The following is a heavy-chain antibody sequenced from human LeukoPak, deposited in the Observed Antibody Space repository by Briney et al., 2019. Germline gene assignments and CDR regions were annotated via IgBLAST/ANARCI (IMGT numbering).Heavy chain of an antibody. CDR3: GLSMVRALSPDY. J-gene: IGHJ4*02. D-gene: IGHD3-10*01. Sequence: GGSLRLSCTGSGFTFSNYWMHWVRQAPGRGLVWVSGINSDGSSTNYADSVKGRFTISRDNAKNTLYLQMDSLIDEDTAIYYCGLSMVRALSPDYWGQGTLVTVSS. CDR1: GFTFSNYW. CDR2: INSDGSST. V-gene: IGHV3-74*01.